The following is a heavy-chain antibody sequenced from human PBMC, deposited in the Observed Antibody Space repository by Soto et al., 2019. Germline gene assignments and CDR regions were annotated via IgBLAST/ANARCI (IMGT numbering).Heavy chain of an antibody. V-gene: IGHV3-74*01. Sequence: EVQLVESGGGLVQPGGCLRLSCAASGFTLRSYWMHWVRQVSGKGLVWVSRISGDGNITTYADSVKGRFTISRDNANNTVYLQMSSLRAEDTALYYCVRDVATNGRSFDYWCQGTLVTVSS. J-gene: IGHJ4*02. CDR1: GFTLRSYW. CDR2: ISGDGNIT. D-gene: IGHD5-12*01. CDR3: VRDVATNGRSFDY.